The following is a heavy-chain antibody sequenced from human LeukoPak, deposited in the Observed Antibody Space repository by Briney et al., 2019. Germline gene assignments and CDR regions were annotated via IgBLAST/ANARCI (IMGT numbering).Heavy chain of an antibody. CDR2: ISYDGSNK. D-gene: IGHD2-15*01. V-gene: IGHV3-30-3*01. J-gene: IGHJ4*02. Sequence: GGSLRLSCAASGFTFSSYAMHWVRQAPGKGLEWVAVISYDGSNKYYADSVEGRFTISRDNSKNTLYLQMNSLRAEDTAVYYCARAPVVVVAATQVDDYWGQGTLVTVSS. CDR3: ARAPVVVVAATQVDDY. CDR1: GFTFSSYA.